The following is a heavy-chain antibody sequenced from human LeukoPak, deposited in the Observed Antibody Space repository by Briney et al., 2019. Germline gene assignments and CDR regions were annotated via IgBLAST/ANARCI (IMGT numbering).Heavy chain of an antibody. V-gene: IGHV3-74*01. CDR1: GLTFSSHW. CDR3: ASALDGSGSRSFDY. J-gene: IGHJ4*02. CDR2: INGDGSST. Sequence: GGSLRLSCAASGLTFSSHWMHWVRQPLGKGLVWVSRINGDGSSTNYADSVKGRFTISRDNAKNTLYLQMNSLRAEDTAVYYCASALDGSGSRSFDYWGQGTLVTVSS. D-gene: IGHD3-10*01.